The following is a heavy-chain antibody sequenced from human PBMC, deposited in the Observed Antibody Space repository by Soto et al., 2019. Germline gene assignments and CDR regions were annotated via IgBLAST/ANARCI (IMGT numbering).Heavy chain of an antibody. Sequence: GGSLRLSCAASGFTVSSNYMSWVRQAPGKGLEWVSVIYSGGSTYYADSVKGRFTISRDNSKNTLYLQMNSLRAEDTAVYYCARVAIVVVPWGFDYWGQGTLVTVSS. J-gene: IGHJ4*02. D-gene: IGHD2-2*01. V-gene: IGHV3-66*01. CDR2: IYSGGST. CDR3: ARVAIVVVPWGFDY. CDR1: GFTVSSNY.